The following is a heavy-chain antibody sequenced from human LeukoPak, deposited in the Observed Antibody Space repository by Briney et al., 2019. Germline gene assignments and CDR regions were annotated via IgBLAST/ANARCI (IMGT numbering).Heavy chain of an antibody. D-gene: IGHD3-22*01. CDR2: ISAYNGNT. CDR3: AKGDSSGYLDPPNWFDP. Sequence: ASVKVSCKASGYTFTSYGISWVRQAPGQGLEWMGWISAYNGNTNYAQKLQGRVTMTTDTSTSTAYMELRSLRSDDTAVYYCAKGDSSGYLDPPNWFDPWGQGTLVTVSS. V-gene: IGHV1-18*01. J-gene: IGHJ5*02. CDR1: GYTFTSYG.